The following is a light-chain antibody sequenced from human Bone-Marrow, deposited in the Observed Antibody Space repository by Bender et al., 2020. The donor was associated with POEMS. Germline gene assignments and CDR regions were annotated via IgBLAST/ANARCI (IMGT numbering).Light chain of an antibody. Sequence: QSALTQPASVSGSPGQSITISCTGSSSDIGAYNYVSWYQHYPGKAPKLMIYDVNYRPSGVSNRFSGSKSGNTASLTISGLQAEDEALYYCSAWDDSLSGWVFGGGTKLTVL. CDR1: SSDIGAYNY. CDR2: DVN. J-gene: IGLJ3*02. CDR3: SAWDDSLSGWV. V-gene: IGLV2-14*03.